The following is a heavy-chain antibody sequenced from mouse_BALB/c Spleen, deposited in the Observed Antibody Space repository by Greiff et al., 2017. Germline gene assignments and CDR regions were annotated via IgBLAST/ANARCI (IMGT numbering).Heavy chain of an antibody. D-gene: IGHD1-1*02. CDR3: APRDGGLDY. CDR1: GFNIKDTY. CDR2: IDPANGNT. J-gene: IGHJ2*01. Sequence: VQLKESGAELVKPGASVKLSCTASGFNIKDTYMHWVKQRPEQGLEWIGRIDPANGNTKYDPKFQGKATITADTSSNTAYLQLSSLTSEDTAVYYCAPRDGGLDYWGQGTTLTVSS. V-gene: IGHV14-3*02.